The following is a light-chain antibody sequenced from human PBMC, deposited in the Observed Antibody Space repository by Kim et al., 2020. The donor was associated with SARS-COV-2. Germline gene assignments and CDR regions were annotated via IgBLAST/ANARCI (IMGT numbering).Light chain of an antibody. J-gene: IGLJ1*01. CDR1: SPNIGAGYD. CDR3: QSYDSSLSGYV. Sequence: QSVLTQPPSVSGAPGQRVTISCTGSSPNIGAGYDVHWYQQLPGTAPKLLIYGNSNRPSGVPDRFSGSKSGTSASLAITGLHAEDEADYYCQSYDSSLSGYVFGTGTKVTVL. V-gene: IGLV1-40*01. CDR2: GNS.